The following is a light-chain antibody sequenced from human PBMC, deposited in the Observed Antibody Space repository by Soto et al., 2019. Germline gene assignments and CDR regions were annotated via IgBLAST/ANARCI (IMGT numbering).Light chain of an antibody. CDR2: AAS. Sequence: DIQMTQSPSSLSASVGDRVTITCRASQGISNFLAWYQQKPGKVPKLLISAASTLQSGVPSRFSCSGSGTYFTLTITSLQTADVATYYCPKYSSVITFGQGTRL. CDR3: PKYSSVIT. V-gene: IGKV1-27*01. CDR1: QGISNF. J-gene: IGKJ5*01.